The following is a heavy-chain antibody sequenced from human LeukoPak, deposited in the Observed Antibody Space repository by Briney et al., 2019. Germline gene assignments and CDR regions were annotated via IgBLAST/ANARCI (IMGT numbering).Heavy chain of an antibody. V-gene: IGHV4-59*08. Sequence: SETLSLTCTVSGGSIRSYYWSWIRQPPGKGLEWIGYLFYSGSTNYNPSLKSRVTTSVDTSKNQFSVEVTSVTAADTAVYYCARHEEYSSSWYYFDYWGQGTLVTVSS. J-gene: IGHJ4*02. CDR2: LFYSGST. CDR3: ARHEEYSSSWYYFDY. CDR1: GGSIRSYY. D-gene: IGHD6-6*01.